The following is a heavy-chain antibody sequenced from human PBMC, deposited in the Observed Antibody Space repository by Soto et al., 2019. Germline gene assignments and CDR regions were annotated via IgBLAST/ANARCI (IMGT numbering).Heavy chain of an antibody. CDR1: GFTFSSYA. CDR3: ARARIAAAGTFDY. J-gene: IGHJ4*02. V-gene: IGHV3-30-3*01. CDR2: ISYDGSNK. Sequence: QVQLVESGGGVVKPGRSLRLSCAASGFTFSSYAMHWVRQAPGKGLEWVAVISYDGSNKYYADSVKGRFTISRDNSKNTLYLQMNSLRAEDTAVYYCARARIAAAGTFDYWGQGTLVTVSS. D-gene: IGHD6-13*01.